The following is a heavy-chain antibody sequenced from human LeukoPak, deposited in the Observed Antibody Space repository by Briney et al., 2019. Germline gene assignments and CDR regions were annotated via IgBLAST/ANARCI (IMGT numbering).Heavy chain of an antibody. CDR3: AKGSAYYDFYYMVV. V-gene: IGHV3-23*01. CDR1: GFTFSSYA. Sequence: PGGSLRLSCAASGFTFSSYAMSWVRQAPGKGLDWVSTISGSGDTTYYADSVKGRFAISRDNAKNTLDLQMNSLTAEDTAVYYCAKGSAYYDFYYMVVCGKGTTVTVSS. J-gene: IGHJ6*03. CDR2: ISGSGDTT.